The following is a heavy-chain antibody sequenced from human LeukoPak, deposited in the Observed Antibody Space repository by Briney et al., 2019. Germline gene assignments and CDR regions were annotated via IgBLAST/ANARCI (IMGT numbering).Heavy chain of an antibody. CDR3: AREYYYDSSGYYYGTFDY. J-gene: IGHJ4*02. D-gene: IGHD3-22*01. CDR1: GFTFSSYS. V-gene: IGHV3-7*01. CDR2: IKPDGSEK. Sequence: PGGSLRLSCAASGFTFSSYSMNWVRQAPGKGLEWVANIKPDGSEKYYVDSVKGRFTISRDNAKNSLYLQMNSLRAEDTAVYYCAREYYYDSSGYYYGTFDYWGQGTLVTVSS.